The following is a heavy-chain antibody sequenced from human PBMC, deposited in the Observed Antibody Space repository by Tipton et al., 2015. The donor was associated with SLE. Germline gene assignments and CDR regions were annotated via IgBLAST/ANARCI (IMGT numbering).Heavy chain of an antibody. J-gene: IGHJ2*01. CDR3: ARGTHKGWYFDL. V-gene: IGHV4-59*11. Sequence: TLSLTCTVSGGSISSHYWSWIRQPPGKGLEWIGYIYYSGSTNYNPSLKSRVTISVDTSKNQFSLKLSSVTAADTAVYYCARGTHKGWYFDLWGRGTLVTVSS. D-gene: IGHD1-14*01. CDR1: GGSISSHY. CDR2: IYYSGST.